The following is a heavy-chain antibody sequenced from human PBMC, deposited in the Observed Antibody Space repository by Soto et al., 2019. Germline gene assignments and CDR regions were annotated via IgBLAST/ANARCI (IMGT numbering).Heavy chain of an antibody. V-gene: IGHV3-23*01. D-gene: IGHD1-7*01. CDR1: VFTFSSYA. CDR2: ISGSGDST. J-gene: IGHJ4*02. CDR3: ARANFFAPPI. Sequence: VGSLRLSCVASVFTFSSYAMSCVRQAPGKGLEWVSGISGSGDSTYYADSVKGRFTISRDNSKNTLYVQMNSLRDEDTAIYYCARANFFAPPIWGQGALVTVSS.